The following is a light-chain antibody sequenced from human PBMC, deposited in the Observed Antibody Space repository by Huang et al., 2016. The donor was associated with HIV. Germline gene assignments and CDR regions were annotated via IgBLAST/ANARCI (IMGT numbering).Light chain of an antibody. CDR1: QSVSSN. J-gene: IGKJ4*01. V-gene: IGKV3-15*01. CDR3: QQYNNWPLT. Sequence: EIVLTQSPATLSVSPGDRAILSCRASQSVSSNLAWHQQKPGQAPRLLIYGASTRATAIPARFSGSGSGTEFTLTISSLQSEDFAVYYCQQYNNWPLTIGGGTKVEIK. CDR2: GAS.